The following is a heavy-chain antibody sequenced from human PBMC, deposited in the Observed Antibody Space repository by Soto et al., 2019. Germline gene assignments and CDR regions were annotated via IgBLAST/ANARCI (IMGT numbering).Heavy chain of an antibody. CDR3: ARGEDAFSYSGLDV. Sequence: SETLSLTCTVSGGAITCSYWSWIRRPPGKGLEWIAYIYDTGISGYTPSTSYNPSLKSRVTMSVDTSKSQFSLKLTSVTAADTAVYYCARGEDAFSYSGLDVSGKGSTVAVSS. CDR1: GGAITCSY. J-gene: IGHJ6*04. CDR2: IYDTGISGYTPST. V-gene: IGHV4-59*01.